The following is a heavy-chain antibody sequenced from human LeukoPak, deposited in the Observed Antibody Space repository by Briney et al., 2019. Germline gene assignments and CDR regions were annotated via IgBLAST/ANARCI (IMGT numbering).Heavy chain of an antibody. CDR3: ASVEATNGRHYYYYSMDV. CDR1: GFTFSSYN. CDR2: INSGSTYT. J-gene: IGHJ6*03. Sequence: GGSLRLSCSASGFTFSSYNMNWVRQAPGRGLEWVSSINSGSTYTYYGDSVKGRFTISRDNGNKSLYLQMNSLRAEDTAVYFCASVEATNGRHYYYYSMDVWGKGTTVTVSS. V-gene: IGHV3-21*01. D-gene: IGHD2-15*01.